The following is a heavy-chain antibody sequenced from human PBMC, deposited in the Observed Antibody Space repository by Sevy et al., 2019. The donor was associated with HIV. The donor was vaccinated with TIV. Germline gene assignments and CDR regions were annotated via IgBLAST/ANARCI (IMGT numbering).Heavy chain of an antibody. CDR1: GFTFSSYS. Sequence: GGSLRLSCAASGFTFSSYSMNWVRQAPGKGLEWVSSISSSSSYIYYADSVKGRFTTPRDNAKNSLYLQMNSLRAEDTAVYYSARDRVPSYYYDSSGYQLDAFDIWTQGTMVTVSS. CDR3: ARDRVPSYYYDSSGYQLDAFDI. D-gene: IGHD3-22*01. CDR2: ISSSSSYI. J-gene: IGHJ3*02. V-gene: IGHV3-21*01.